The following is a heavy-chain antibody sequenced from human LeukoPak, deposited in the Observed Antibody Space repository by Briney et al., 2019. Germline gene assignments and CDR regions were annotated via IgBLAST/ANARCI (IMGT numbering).Heavy chain of an antibody. J-gene: IGHJ4*02. CDR1: GFTFSNYW. CDR3: ARGYSSSLDY. D-gene: IGHD5-18*01. CDR2: ISPDGSTT. Sequence: GGSLRLSCAASGFTFSNYWMHWVRQTPGKGLVWVSRISPDGSTTYYADSVKGRFTISRDNAKSTLYLQMNSLRGEDTAVYYCARGYSSSLDYWGLGSLVSVSS. V-gene: IGHV3-74*01.